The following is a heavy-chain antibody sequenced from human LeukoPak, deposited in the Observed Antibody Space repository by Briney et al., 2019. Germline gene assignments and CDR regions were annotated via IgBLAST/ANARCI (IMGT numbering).Heavy chain of an antibody. V-gene: IGHV4-59*08. CDR3: ARRGRCGLGLYYYYGVDV. Sequence: PSETLSLTCTVSGGSISSYYWSWIRQAPGKGLEWIGYIYSSGSTNYNPSLKSRVTISVDTSKNQFSLKLSSVTAADTAVYYCARRGRCGLGLYYYYGVDVWGQGTTVTVSS. D-gene: IGHD2-21*01. J-gene: IGHJ6*02. CDR1: GGSISSYY. CDR2: IYSSGST.